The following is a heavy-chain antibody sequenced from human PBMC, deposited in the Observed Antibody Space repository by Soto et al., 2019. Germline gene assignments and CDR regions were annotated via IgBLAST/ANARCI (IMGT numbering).Heavy chain of an antibody. Sequence: KPSETLSLTCTVSGGSISSGGYYWSWIRQHPGKGLEWIGYIYYSGSTYYNPSLKSRVTISVDTSKNQFSLKLSSVTAADTAVYYCARVSEDSSGYYYARDDAFDIWGQGTMVTVSS. V-gene: IGHV4-31*03. J-gene: IGHJ3*02. CDR2: IYYSGST. D-gene: IGHD3-22*01. CDR3: ARVSEDSSGYYYARDDAFDI. CDR1: GGSISSGGYY.